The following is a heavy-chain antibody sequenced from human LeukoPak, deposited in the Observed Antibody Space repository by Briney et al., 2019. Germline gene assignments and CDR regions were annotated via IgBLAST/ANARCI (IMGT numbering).Heavy chain of an antibody. CDR2: IKSKTDGGTT. CDR3: TGSFGELTFFDY. CDR1: GFTFSNAW. J-gene: IGHJ4*02. V-gene: IGHV3-15*01. Sequence: GGSLRLSCAASGFTFSNAWMSWVRQAPGKGLEWVGRIKSKTDGGTTDYAAPVKGRFTISRDDSKSIAYLQMNSLKIEDTAVYYCTGSFGELTFFDYWGQGTLVTVSS. D-gene: IGHD3-10*01.